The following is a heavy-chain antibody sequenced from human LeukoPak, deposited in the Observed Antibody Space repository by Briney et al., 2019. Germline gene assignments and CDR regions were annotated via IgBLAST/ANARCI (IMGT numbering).Heavy chain of an antibody. Sequence: GASVKVSCKASGYTSTGYYMHWVRQAPGQGLEWMGWINPNSGGTNYAQKFHGRVTMTRDTSISTAYMELSRLRSDDTAVYYCARDLIGTDAFDIWGQGTMVTVSS. D-gene: IGHD3-16*01. CDR1: GYTSTGYY. V-gene: IGHV1-2*02. CDR2: INPNSGGT. J-gene: IGHJ3*02. CDR3: ARDLIGTDAFDI.